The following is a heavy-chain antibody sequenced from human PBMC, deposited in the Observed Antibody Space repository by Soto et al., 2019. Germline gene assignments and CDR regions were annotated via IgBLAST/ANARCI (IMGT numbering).Heavy chain of an antibody. J-gene: IGHJ5*02. Sequence: SETLSLTCTVSGGSISSYYWSWIRQPPGKGLEWIGYIYYSGSTNYNPSLKSRLTMPVDTSKNQFSLRLSSVTAADMAVYYCARAVAPYFGTWFDPWGQGILVTVSS. CDR2: IYYSGST. D-gene: IGHD3-10*01. CDR1: GGSISSYY. V-gene: IGHV4-59*12. CDR3: ARAVAPYFGTWFDP.